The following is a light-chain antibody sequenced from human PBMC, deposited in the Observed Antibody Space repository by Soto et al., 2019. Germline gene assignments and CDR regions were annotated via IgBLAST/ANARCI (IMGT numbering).Light chain of an antibody. V-gene: IGKV2-28*01. CDR1: QSLLHNNGYNY. Sequence: DIVMTQSPLSLPVTPGEPASISCRSSQSLLHNNGYNYLDWYLQKPGQSPQLLIYLGSTRASGVPHRFSGSGSGTDFTLKISRVEAEDVGLYYCMQARQTPWTFGQGTKVEL. CDR2: LGS. J-gene: IGKJ1*01. CDR3: MQARQTPWT.